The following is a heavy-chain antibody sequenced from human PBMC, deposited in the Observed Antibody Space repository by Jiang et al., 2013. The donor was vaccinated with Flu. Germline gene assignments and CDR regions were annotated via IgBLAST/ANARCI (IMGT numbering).Heavy chain of an antibody. CDR1: GFSFRRYG. V-gene: IGHV3-33*08. D-gene: IGHD3-10*01. CDR2: IWYDGSNK. CDR3: ARMNMIRGVIIDFSYGTDV. J-gene: IGHJ6*02. Sequence: LVESGGGVVQAGRSLRLSCAASGFSFRRYGMHWVRQAPGKGLEWVAVIWYDGSNKYYADSVKGRFIISRDNSKNTLDLQMNSVRAEDTAVYYCARMNMIRGVIIDFSYGTDVWGQGTTVTVS.